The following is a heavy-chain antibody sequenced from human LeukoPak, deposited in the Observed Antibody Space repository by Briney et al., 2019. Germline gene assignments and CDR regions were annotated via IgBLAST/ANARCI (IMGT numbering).Heavy chain of an antibody. D-gene: IGHD6-13*01. CDR2: ISGSGGST. CDR1: GFTFSSYA. Sequence: GGSLRPSCAASGFTFSSYAMSWVRQAPGKGLEWVSAISGSGGSTYYADSVKGRFTISRDNSKNTLYLQMNSLRAEDTAVYYCAKESIAAAQADNWFDPWGQGTLVTVSS. CDR3: AKESIAAAQADNWFDP. V-gene: IGHV3-23*01. J-gene: IGHJ5*02.